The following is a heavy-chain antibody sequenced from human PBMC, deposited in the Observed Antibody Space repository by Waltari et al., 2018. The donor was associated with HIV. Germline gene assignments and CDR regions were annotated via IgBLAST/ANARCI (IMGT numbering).Heavy chain of an antibody. CDR1: GFSFDDFA. J-gene: IGHJ4*02. D-gene: IGHD4-4*01. CDR3: TRSSKLDY. V-gene: IGHV3-49*03. CDR2: IRSRIYGGAT. Sequence: EVQLVECGGGLVQAGRSLRLPCAGLGFSFDDFAISWFHRAPGKGLEWVGLIRSRIYGGATEYAASAKGRFTISRDDLKSVAYLQMNSLKTEDTAVYYCTRSSKLDYWGQGTLVTVSS.